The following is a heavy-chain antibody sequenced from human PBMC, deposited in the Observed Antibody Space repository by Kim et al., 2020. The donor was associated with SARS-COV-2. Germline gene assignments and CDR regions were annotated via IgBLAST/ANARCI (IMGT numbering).Heavy chain of an antibody. Sequence: GGSLRLSCAASGFTFSDHYMDWVRQPPGKGLEWVAHTANKASRYTTEYAASVKGRFTISSDDATDSLYLQMHSLKTEDTAEYYCARGPTYYFDSSASFYYFDYWGAGTLVTVSS. V-gene: IGHV3-72*01. CDR2: TANKASRYTT. D-gene: IGHD3-22*01. CDR1: GFTFSDHY. CDR3: ARGPTYYFDSSASFYYFDY. J-gene: IGHJ4*02.